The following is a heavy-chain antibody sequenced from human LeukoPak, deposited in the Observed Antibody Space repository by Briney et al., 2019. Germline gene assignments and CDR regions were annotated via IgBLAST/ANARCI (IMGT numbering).Heavy chain of an antibody. J-gene: IGHJ5*02. CDR1: GGSFSCYY. V-gene: IGHV4-34*01. Sequence: SETLSLTCAVYGGSFSCYYWSWIRQPPGKGLEWIGEINHSGSTNYNPSLKSRVTISVDTSKNQFSLKLSSVTAADTAVYYCARHGFDSWFDPWGQGTLVTASS. CDR2: INHSGST. D-gene: IGHD3-10*01. CDR3: ARHGFDSWFDP.